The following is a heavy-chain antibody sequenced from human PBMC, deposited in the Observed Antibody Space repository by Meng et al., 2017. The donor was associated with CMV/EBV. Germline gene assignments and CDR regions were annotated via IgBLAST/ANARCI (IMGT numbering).Heavy chain of an antibody. J-gene: IGHJ5*02. CDR3: ARSMVVAGDWFDP. Sequence: VQLQDSGPGLVKPSETLSLTCTVSGGPSSSYYGSWIRQPAGKGLEWIGRIYTSGSTNYNPSLKSRVTMSVDTSKNQFSLKLSSVTAADTAVYYCARSMVVAGDWFDPWGQGTLVTVSS. CDR2: IYTSGST. CDR1: GGPSSSYY. D-gene: IGHD2-15*01. V-gene: IGHV4-4*07.